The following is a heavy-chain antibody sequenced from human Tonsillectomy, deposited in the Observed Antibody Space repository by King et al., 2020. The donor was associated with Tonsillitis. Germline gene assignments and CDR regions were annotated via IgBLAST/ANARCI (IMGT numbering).Heavy chain of an antibody. V-gene: IGHV3-23*04. CDR3: AKDLSDTMKRGVMGAFDI. D-gene: IGHD3-10*01. CDR1: GFTFNTYA. CDR2: LSGTGGNT. J-gene: IGHJ3*02. Sequence: VQLVESGGGLVQPGGSLRLSCAASGFTFNTYAMNWVRQAPGKGLEWVSTLSGTGGNTYYTGSVKGRFTISRDNSKNTLYLEMKNLRAGDTAIYYCAKDLSDTMKRGVMGAFDIRGQGAMVTVSS.